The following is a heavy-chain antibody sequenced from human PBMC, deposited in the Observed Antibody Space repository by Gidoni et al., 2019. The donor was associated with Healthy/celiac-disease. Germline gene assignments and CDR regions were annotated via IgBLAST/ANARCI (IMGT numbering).Heavy chain of an antibody. CDR3: AKDIVVVPAASSDAFDI. Sequence: QLQLVESGGGVVQPGRSLRLSWAASGCTFSSFRMHWVRQAPGKGLEWVAVISYDGSSKYYADSVKGRFTISRDNSKNTLYLQMNSLRAEDTAVYYCAKDIVVVPAASSDAFDIWGQGTMVTVSS. D-gene: IGHD2-2*01. CDR1: GCTFSSFR. CDR2: ISYDGSSK. J-gene: IGHJ3*02. V-gene: IGHV3-30*18.